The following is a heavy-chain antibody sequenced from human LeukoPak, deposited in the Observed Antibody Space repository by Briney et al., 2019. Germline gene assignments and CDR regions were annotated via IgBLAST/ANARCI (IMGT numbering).Heavy chain of an antibody. V-gene: IGHV3-74*01. J-gene: IGHJ5*02. CDR3: ARARVGTTSLSLDP. D-gene: IGHD1/OR15-1a*01. Sequence: GGSLRLSCAASEFTFSIYWMHWVRQAPGEGLVWVSYISNDWTISNYADSVKGRFTISRDNAQNMLYLQMNSLRVEDTAVYYCARARVGTTSLSLDPWGQGTLVTVSS. CDR1: EFTFSIYW. CDR2: ISNDWTIS.